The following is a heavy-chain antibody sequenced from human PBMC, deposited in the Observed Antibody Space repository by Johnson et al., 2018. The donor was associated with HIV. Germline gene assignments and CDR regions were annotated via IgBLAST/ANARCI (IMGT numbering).Heavy chain of an antibody. V-gene: IGHV3-7*05. J-gene: IGHJ3*02. CDR2: INQDGSEK. D-gene: IGHD5-24*01. CDR1: EFTFGNYW. CDR3: VVDGYKGSFNAFDI. Sequence: MLLVESGGGLVQPGGSLRLSCAASEFTFGNYWISWLRQAPGKGLEWVANINQDGSEKLYVDSVKGRFTISRDNAKNSLYLQMNSLRAEDTAVYYCVVDGYKGSFNAFDIWGQGTMVTVSS.